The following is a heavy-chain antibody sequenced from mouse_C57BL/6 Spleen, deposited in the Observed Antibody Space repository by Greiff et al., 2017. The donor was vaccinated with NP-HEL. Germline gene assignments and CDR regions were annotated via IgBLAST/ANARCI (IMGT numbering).Heavy chain of an antibody. CDR1: GYTFTDYN. CDR2: INPNNGGT. D-gene: IGHD1-1*01. Sequence: EVQLQQSGPELVKPGASVKIPCKASGYTFTDYNMDWVKQSHGKSLEWIGDINPNNGGTIYNQKFKGKATLTVDKSSSTAYMELRSLTSEDTAVYYCARRNYYGRVWYFDVWGTGTTVTVSS. V-gene: IGHV1-18*01. CDR3: ARRNYYGRVWYFDV. J-gene: IGHJ1*03.